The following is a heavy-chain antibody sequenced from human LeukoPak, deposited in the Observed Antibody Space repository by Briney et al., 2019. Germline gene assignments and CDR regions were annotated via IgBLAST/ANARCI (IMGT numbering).Heavy chain of an antibody. CDR1: GDSVSSNSAA. Sequence: KHSQTLSLTCAISGDSVSSNSAAWNWIRQSPSRGLEWLGRTYYRSKWYNDYAVSVKSRITINPDTSKNQFSLQLNSVTPEDTAVYYCAREPTNIVVVVAATPGSWFDPWGQGTLVTVPS. CDR3: AREPTNIVVVVAATPGSWFDP. J-gene: IGHJ5*02. V-gene: IGHV6-1*01. CDR2: TYYRSKWYN. D-gene: IGHD2-15*01.